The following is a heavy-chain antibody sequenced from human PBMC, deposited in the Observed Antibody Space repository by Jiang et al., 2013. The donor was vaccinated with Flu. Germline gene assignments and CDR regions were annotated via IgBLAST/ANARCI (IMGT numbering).Heavy chain of an antibody. CDR2: INPRGGNT. Sequence: GAEVKHPGASVRISCRASGYDFTSYNIHWVRQVSGQGFQWMGVINPRGGNTFSSDMLPDSFTMTWDTSASTAYLDLTNLTPDDAAVYYCARESQTAGFRWPLIGRPDYWGQGTLITVSS. CDR1: GYDFTSYN. D-gene: IGHD2-21*01. V-gene: IGHV1-46*04. J-gene: IGHJ4*02. CDR3: ARESQTAGFRWPLIGRPDY.